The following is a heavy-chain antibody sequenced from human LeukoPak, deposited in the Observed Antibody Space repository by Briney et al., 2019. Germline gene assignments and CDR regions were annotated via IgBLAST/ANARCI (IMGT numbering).Heavy chain of an antibody. CDR2: IYYSGST. D-gene: IGHD3-22*01. J-gene: IGHJ4*02. CDR3: ARVRGYYDSSGYDY. V-gene: IGHV4-59*01. CDR1: GGSISSYY. Sequence: SETLSLTCTVSGGSISSYYWSWIRQPPGKGLEWIGYIYYSGSTNYNPSLKSRVTISVDTSKNQFSLKLSSVTAADTAVYYCARVRGYYDSSGYDYWGQGTLVTVSS.